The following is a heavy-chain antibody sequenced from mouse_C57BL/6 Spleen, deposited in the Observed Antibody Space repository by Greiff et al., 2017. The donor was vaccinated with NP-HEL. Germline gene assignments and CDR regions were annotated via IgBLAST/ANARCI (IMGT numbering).Heavy chain of an antibody. CDR3: AKSPRYDYDGVYAMDY. J-gene: IGHJ4*01. D-gene: IGHD2-4*01. CDR2: IWRGGST. V-gene: IGHV2-5*01. Sequence: QVQLQQSGPGLVQPSQSLSITCTVSGFSLTSYGVHWVRQSPGKGLEWLGVIWRGGSTDYNAAFMSRLSITKDNTKSQVFFKMNSLQADDTAIYYYAKSPRYDYDGVYAMDYWGQGTSVTVSS. CDR1: GFSLTSYG.